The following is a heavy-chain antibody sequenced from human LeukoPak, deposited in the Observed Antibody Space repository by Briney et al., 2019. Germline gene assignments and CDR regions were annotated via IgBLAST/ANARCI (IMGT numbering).Heavy chain of an antibody. CDR2: INHSGST. Sequence: SETLSLTCAVYGGSFSGYYWSWIRQPPGKGLEWIGEINHSGSTNYNPSLKSRVTISVDTSKNQFSLKLSSVTAADTAVYYCPTVSRGYFDYWGQGTLVTVSS. CDR3: PTVSRGYFDY. J-gene: IGHJ4*02. CDR1: GGSFSGYY. V-gene: IGHV4-34*01. D-gene: IGHD2-8*01.